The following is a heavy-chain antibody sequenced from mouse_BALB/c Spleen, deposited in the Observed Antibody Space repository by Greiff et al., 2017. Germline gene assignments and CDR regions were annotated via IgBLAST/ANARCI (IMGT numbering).Heavy chain of an antibody. CDR1: GFSLTSYG. J-gene: IGHJ4*01. Sequence: VQLQQSGPGLVQPSQSLSITCTVSGFSLTSYGVHWVRQSPGKGLEWLGVIWSGGSTDYNAAFISRLSISKDNSKSQVFFKMNSLQANDTAIYYCARKKGDYDYDGYAMDYWGQGTSVTVSS. CDR3: ARKKGDYDYDGYAMDY. D-gene: IGHD2-4*01. V-gene: IGHV2-2*02. CDR2: IWSGGST.